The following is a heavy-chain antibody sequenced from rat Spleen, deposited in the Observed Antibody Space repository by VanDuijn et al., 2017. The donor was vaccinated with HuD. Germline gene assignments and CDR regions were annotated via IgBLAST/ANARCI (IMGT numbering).Heavy chain of an antibody. CDR1: EFTFSHYY. V-gene: IGHV5-7*01. CDR3: TRNYYSSYIFDY. D-gene: IGHD1-2*01. Sequence: EVQLMESGGGLVQPGRSLKLSCAASEFTFSHYYMAWVRQAPTKGLEWVATISYDGSNTYYRDSVKGRFTISRDNAKRTLYLQMDSLRSEDTATYYCTRNYYSSYIFDYWGQGVMVTVSS. J-gene: IGHJ2*01. CDR2: ISYDGSNT.